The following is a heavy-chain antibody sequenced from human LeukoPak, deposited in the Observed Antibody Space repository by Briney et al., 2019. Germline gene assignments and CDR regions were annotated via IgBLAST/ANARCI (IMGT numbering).Heavy chain of an antibody. Sequence: SETLSLTCAVYGGPFSGYYWRWIRQPPGKGLEWIGEINHSGSTNYNPSLKSRVTISVDTSKNLFSLKLSSVTAADTAVYYCASGVVVPAANNYYYMDAWGKGTTVTVSS. V-gene: IGHV4-34*01. D-gene: IGHD2-2*01. CDR1: GGPFSGYY. J-gene: IGHJ6*03. CDR3: ASGVVVPAANNYYYMDA. CDR2: INHSGST.